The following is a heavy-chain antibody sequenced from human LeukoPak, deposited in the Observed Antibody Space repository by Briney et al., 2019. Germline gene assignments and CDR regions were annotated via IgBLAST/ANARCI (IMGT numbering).Heavy chain of an antibody. Sequence: PSETLSLTCTVSGGSIRSNYWSWIRQPPGKGLEWIGYMYYSGSTNYNPSLKSRVTISVDTSKNQFSLKLSSVTAADTAVYYCARSRYIVVVPAAMLGPSRNWFDPWGQGTLVTVSS. V-gene: IGHV4-59*01. CDR1: GGSIRSNY. J-gene: IGHJ5*02. D-gene: IGHD2-2*01. CDR3: ARSRYIVVVPAAMLGPSRNWFDP. CDR2: MYYSGST.